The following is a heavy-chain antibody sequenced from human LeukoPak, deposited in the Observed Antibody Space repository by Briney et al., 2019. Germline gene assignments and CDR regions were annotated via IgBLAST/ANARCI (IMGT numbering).Heavy chain of an antibody. Sequence: GGSLRLSCAASGLTLSRYDMHWVRQATGEGLEWVSAIGTRGDTYYAGSVKGRFTMSRENAKNSSYLQMNSLSAGDTAVYYCVRAPPYSSASWGYYGMDVWGQGTTVTVSS. V-gene: IGHV3-13*01. CDR2: IGTRGDT. CDR1: GLTLSRYD. J-gene: IGHJ6*02. D-gene: IGHD6-19*01. CDR3: VRAPPYSSASWGYYGMDV.